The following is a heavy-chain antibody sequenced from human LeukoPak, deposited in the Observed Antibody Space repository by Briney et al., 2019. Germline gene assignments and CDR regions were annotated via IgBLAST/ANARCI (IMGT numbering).Heavy chain of an antibody. D-gene: IGHD1-26*01. J-gene: IGHJ4*02. V-gene: IGHV3-64D*09. CDR3: VKDSVGAALATLALVSHCDY. Sequence: GGSLRLSCSASGFTFSSYAMHWVRQAPGKGLEYVSAISSNGGSTYYADSVKGRFTISRDNSKNTLYLQMSSLRPEDTAVYYCVKDSVGAALATLALVSHCDYWGQGTLVTVSS. CDR2: ISSNGGST. CDR1: GFTFSSYA.